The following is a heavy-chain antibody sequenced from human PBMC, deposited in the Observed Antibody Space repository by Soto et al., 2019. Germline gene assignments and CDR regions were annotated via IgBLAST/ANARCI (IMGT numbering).Heavy chain of an antibody. J-gene: IGHJ4*02. V-gene: IGHV3-23*01. CDR3: AKDRYIEYYYDSSGYYPFDY. CDR1: GFTFSSYA. Sequence: GGSLRLSCAASGFTFSSYAMSWVRQAPGKGLEWVSAISGSGGSTYYADSVKGRFTISRDNSKNTLYLQMNSLRAEDTALYYCAKDRYIEYYYDSSGYYPFDYWGQGTLVTVSS. D-gene: IGHD3-22*01. CDR2: ISGSGGST.